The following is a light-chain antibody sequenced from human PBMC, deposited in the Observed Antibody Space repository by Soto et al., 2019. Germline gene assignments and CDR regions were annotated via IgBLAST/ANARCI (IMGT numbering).Light chain of an antibody. Sequence: EVVLTQSPGTLSLSPGERASLSCRASQSVSSSYLAWYQQKPGQAPRLLIYGASSRATGIPDRFSGSGSGTDFTLTIITLEPEDLAVYYCQLYGSSVWTFGQGTKVEIK. CDR2: GAS. CDR3: QLYGSSVWT. J-gene: IGKJ1*01. V-gene: IGKV3-20*01. CDR1: QSVSSSY.